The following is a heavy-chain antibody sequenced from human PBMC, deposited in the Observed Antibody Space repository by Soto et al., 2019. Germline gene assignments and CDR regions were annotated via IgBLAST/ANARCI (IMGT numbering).Heavy chain of an antibody. CDR2: INPNSGGT. J-gene: IGHJ6*02. CDR3: AMALGTGDYYYYGMDV. Sequence: ASVKVSCKASGYTFTGYYMHLVRQAPGQGLEWMGWINPNSGGTNYAQKFQGWVTMTRDTSISTAYMELSRLRSDDTAVYYCAMALGTGDYYYYGMDVWGQGTTVTVSS. V-gene: IGHV1-2*04. CDR1: GYTFTGYY. D-gene: IGHD7-27*01.